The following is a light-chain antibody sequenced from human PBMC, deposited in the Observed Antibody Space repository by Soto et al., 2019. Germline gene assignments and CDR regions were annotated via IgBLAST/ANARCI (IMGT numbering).Light chain of an antibody. CDR3: SSYTSSSTLV. CDR1: SSEVGGYNY. Sequence: QSALTQPASVSGSPGQSITISCTGTSSEVGGYNYVSWYQQHPGKAPKLMIYEVSNRPSGVSNRVAGSKSGNTASLTISGLQAEDDADYYCSSYTSSSTLVFGTGTKLPVL. J-gene: IGLJ1*01. CDR2: EVS. V-gene: IGLV2-14*01.